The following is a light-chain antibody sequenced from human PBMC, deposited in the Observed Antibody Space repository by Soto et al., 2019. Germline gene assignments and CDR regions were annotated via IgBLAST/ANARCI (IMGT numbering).Light chain of an antibody. Sequence: QLVLTQPPSASGTPGQRVTISCSGSSSNIGSNYVYWYQQLPGTAPKLLIYRNNQRPSGVPDRFSGSTSGTSASLAISGLRSEDEADYYCAAWDDSLSALFGGGTKLTVL. CDR3: AAWDDSLSAL. CDR1: SSNIGSNY. V-gene: IGLV1-47*01. J-gene: IGLJ3*02. CDR2: RNN.